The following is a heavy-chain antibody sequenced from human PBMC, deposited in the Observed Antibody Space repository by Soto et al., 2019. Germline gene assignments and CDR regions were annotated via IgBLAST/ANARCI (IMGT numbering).Heavy chain of an antibody. V-gene: IGHV4-59*01. CDR2: IFYTGST. Sequence: SETLSLTCTVSGGSISRYFWSWIRQSPGRGLEWIGYIFYTGSTTYNPSLKSRVTISIDTSKNQFSLKLSSLTAADTAVYYCAHFSDLEWFDPWGQGTLVTVSS. CDR3: AHFSDLEWFDP. D-gene: IGHD2-21*01. J-gene: IGHJ5*02. CDR1: GGSISRYF.